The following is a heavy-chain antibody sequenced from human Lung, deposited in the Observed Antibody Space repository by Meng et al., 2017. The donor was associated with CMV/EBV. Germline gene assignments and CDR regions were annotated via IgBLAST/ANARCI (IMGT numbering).Heavy chain of an antibody. CDR2: INHSGST. J-gene: IGHJ4*02. V-gene: IGHV4-34*01. CDR3: ARGRYDFWSGYYRGYFDY. CDR1: GGSFSGYY. Sequence: GSLRLXXAVYGGSFSGYYWSWIRQPPGKGLEWIGEINHSGSTNYNPSLKSRVTISVDTSKNQFSLKLSSVTAADTAVYYCARGRYDFWSGYYRGYFDYWGQGXLVTVSS. D-gene: IGHD3-3*01.